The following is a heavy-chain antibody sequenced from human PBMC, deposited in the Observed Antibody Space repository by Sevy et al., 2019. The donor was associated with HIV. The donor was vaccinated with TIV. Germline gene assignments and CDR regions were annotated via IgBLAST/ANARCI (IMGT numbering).Heavy chain of an antibody. CDR1: GFTFSSYG. D-gene: IGHD4-17*01. CDR3: ARDPRPPTTVTTLYGMDV. V-gene: IGHV3-33*01. J-gene: IGHJ6*02. CDR2: IWYDGSNK. Sequence: GGSLRLSCAASGFTFSSYGMHGVRQAPGKGLEWVAVIWYDGSNKYYADSVKGRFTISRDNSKNTLYLQMNSLRAEDTAVYYCARDPRPPTTVTTLYGMDVWGQGTTVTVSS.